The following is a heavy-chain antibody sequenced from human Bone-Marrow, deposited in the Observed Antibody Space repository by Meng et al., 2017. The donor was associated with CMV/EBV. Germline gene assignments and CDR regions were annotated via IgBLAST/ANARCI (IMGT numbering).Heavy chain of an antibody. J-gene: IGHJ6*02. CDR1: GGTFNIYA. D-gene: IGHD3-3*01. CDR2: IIPILGTT. CDR3: ARPLEKYYYYGMDV. V-gene: IGHV1-69*05. Sequence: SVKVSCKASGGTFNIYAITWVRQAPGQGLEWMGGIIPILGTTIYARELQGRVTISTDESTSTAYMELSCLRSEDTAVYYCARPLEKYYYYGMDVWGQGTTVTVSS.